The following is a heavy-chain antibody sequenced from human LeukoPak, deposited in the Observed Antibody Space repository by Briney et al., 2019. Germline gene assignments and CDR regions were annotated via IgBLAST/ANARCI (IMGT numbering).Heavy chain of an antibody. V-gene: IGHV3-23*01. J-gene: IGHJ4*02. CDR3: AKDHRPYYYDTYGPFDF. Sequence: GGSLRLSCAASGFTFSNYAMSWVRQAPGKGPEWVSAISGSGGTTYYVDSVKGRLTISRDNSKNTLYLQMNSLRAEDTAVYSCAKDHRPYYYDTYGPFDFWGQGTLVTVSS. CDR2: ISGSGGTT. D-gene: IGHD3-22*01. CDR1: GFTFSNYA.